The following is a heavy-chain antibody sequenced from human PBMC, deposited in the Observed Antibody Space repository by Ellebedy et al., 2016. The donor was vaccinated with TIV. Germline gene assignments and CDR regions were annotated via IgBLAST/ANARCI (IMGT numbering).Heavy chain of an antibody. CDR1: GFSISSDHYY. J-gene: IGHJ1*01. D-gene: IGHD3-16*01. CDR3: ARAVGNYVPHFHN. CDR2: IWHTEDT. Sequence: MPSETLSLTCTVSGFSISSDHYYWAWVRQPPGKGLEWIGSIWHTEDTYYTPSLKSRVTISVDTSKNQFSLKLTSVTAADTAVYYCARAVGNYVPHFHNWGQGTLVTVSS. V-gene: IGHV4-38-2*02.